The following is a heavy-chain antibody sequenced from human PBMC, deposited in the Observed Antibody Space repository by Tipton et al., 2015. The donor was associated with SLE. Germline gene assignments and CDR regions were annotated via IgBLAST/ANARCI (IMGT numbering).Heavy chain of an antibody. V-gene: IGHV4-34*01. CDR3: AARRPYYYDSSGPFDY. D-gene: IGHD3-22*01. CDR1: GGSFSDYY. Sequence: TLSLTCAVYGGSFSDYYWSWIRQSPGKGLEWIGEINHSGSTNYNPSLKSRVTISLDTSKNQFSLKLSSVTAADTAVYYCAARRPYYYDSSGPFDYWGQGTRVTVSS. CDR2: INHSGST. J-gene: IGHJ4*02.